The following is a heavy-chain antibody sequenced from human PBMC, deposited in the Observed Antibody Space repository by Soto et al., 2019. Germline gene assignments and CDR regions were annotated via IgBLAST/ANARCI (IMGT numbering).Heavy chain of an antibody. CDR1: GGSIRSSHTSTY. CDR2: IYYNGTS. V-gene: IGHV4-61*01. CDR3: TSLIVGSLWVDY. Sequence: PSETLSLTCSVSGGSIRSSHTSTYWTWIRQPPGKGLEWITYIYYNGTSNYNPSLKSRVTISVDTSKNQFSLKLRSVTPADTAMYYCTSLIVGSLWVDYWGQGSLVTVSS. J-gene: IGHJ4*02. D-gene: IGHD1-26*01.